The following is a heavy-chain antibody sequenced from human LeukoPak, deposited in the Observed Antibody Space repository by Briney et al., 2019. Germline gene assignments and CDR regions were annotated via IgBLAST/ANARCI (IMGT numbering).Heavy chain of an antibody. CDR3: AELGITMIGGV. V-gene: IGHV3-21*01. CDR1: GFTFNSYS. D-gene: IGHD3-10*02. J-gene: IGHJ6*04. CDR2: ISSSSSYI. Sequence: GGSLRLSCAASGFTFNSYSMNWVRQAPGKVLEWVSSISSSSSYIYYADSVKGRFTISRDNAKNSLYLQMNSLRAEDTAVYYCAELGITMIGGVWGKGTTVTISS.